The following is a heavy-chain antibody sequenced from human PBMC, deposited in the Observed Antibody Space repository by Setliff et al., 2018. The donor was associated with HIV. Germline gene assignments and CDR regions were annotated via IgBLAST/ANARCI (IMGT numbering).Heavy chain of an antibody. V-gene: IGHV4-34*01. Sequence: SSETLSLTCAVYGESLSGYYWSWIRQPPGKGLEWIGEVTHTRATNYNPSLQSRVTVTVDTSKNQFSLKLSSVTAADTAVYYCVRGGDSSSWYWGRWFDPWGQGTLVTVSS. CDR2: VTHTRAT. J-gene: IGHJ5*02. D-gene: IGHD6-13*01. CDR3: VRGGDSSSWYWGRWFDP. CDR1: GESLSGYY.